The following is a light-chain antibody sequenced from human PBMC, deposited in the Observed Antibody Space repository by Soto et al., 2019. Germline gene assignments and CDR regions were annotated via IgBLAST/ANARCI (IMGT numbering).Light chain of an antibody. V-gene: IGKV3-15*01. CDR2: RAS. J-gene: IGKJ1*01. CDR3: QQYNNWPPWGT. Sequence: EIVMTQSPATLSVSPGERATLSCRASQSVSSNLAWYQQKPGQAPRLLIYRASTRATGIPARFSGSGSGTEFTLTISSLQSEDFAVYYCQQYNNWPPWGTFGQGTKVEIK. CDR1: QSVSSN.